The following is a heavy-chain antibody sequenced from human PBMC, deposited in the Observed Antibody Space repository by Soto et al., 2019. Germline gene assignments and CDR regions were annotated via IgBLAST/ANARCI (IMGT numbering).Heavy chain of an antibody. J-gene: IGHJ5*02. CDR1: GGPFSSYS. D-gene: IGHD6-13*01. Sequence: GAPVKVSCKASGGPFSSYSISWVRQAPGQGLEWMGGIIPIFGTANYAQKFQGRVTITADESTSTAYMELSSLRSEDTAVYYCARVAAARFDPWGQGTLVTVSS. CDR3: ARVAAARFDP. V-gene: IGHV1-69*13. CDR2: IIPIFGTA.